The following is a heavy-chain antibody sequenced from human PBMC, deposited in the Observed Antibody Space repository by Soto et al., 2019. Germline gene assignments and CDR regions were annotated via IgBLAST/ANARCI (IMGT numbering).Heavy chain of an antibody. CDR2: ITGSVDST. V-gene: IGHV3-23*01. CDR3: AKGRGTNYYYQMDV. J-gene: IGHJ6*03. CDR1: GFTFSNYA. Sequence: EVQLLESGGGLVQPGGSLRLSCAASGFTFSNYAISWVRQAPGKGLEWVSTITGSVDSTYYADSVKGRFTISRDNSKNALYLQMSSLGAEDTAVYYCAKGRGTNYYYQMDVWGKGTTVPVSS. D-gene: IGHD1-26*01.